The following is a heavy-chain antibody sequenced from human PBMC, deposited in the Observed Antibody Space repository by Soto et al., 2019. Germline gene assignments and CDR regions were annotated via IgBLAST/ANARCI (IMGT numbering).Heavy chain of an antibody. CDR1: GFTVSSFA. D-gene: IGHD4-17*01. V-gene: IGHV3-23*01. CDR3: AKVKWTYGSVSDI. J-gene: IGHJ3*02. CDR2: ISNSGGSV. Sequence: EVQLLESGGGLVQPGGSLRLSCAASGFTVSSFAMSWVRQAPGKGLEWVSGISNSGGSVNYADSVKGRFTISRDNSKNTLSLEMNSLRAEDTALYYCAKVKWTYGSVSDISGQGTMVTVSS.